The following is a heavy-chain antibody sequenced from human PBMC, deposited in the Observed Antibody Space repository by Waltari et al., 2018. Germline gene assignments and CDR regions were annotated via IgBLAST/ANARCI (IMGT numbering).Heavy chain of an antibody. V-gene: IGHV3-11*04. D-gene: IGHD6-19*01. J-gene: IGHJ4*02. CDR3: AKAPIEAVADN. Sequence: QVQLVESGGGLVKPGGSLRLSCAASGFTFGDYYMGWIRQAPGKGLEWVSYISRRGSTIYYADSVKGRFAISRDNAKNSLFLQMNSLRAEDTAVYYCAKAPIEAVADNWGQGTLVTVSS. CDR2: ISRRGSTI. CDR1: GFTFGDYY.